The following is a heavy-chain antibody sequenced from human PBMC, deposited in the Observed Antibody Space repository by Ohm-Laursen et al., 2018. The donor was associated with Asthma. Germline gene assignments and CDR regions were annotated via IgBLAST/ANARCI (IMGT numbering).Heavy chain of an antibody. CDR1: GFSFSSYG. J-gene: IGHJ4*02. CDR2: IWYDGSNK. Sequence: SLRLSCSASGFSFSSYGMHWVRQAPGKGLEWVAVIWYDGSNKYYADSVKGRFTISRDNSKNTLYLQMNSLRAEDTAVYYCARDGYCSGSPCFDYWGQGTLVTVPS. V-gene: IGHV3-33*01. CDR3: ARDGYCSGSPCFDY. D-gene: IGHD2-15*01.